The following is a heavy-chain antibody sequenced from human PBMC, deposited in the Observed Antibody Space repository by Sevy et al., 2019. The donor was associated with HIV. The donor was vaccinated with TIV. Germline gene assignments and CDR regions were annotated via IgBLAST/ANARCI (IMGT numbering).Heavy chain of an antibody. D-gene: IGHD2-21*02. CDR3: AKAAIAYCGGDCYPSYWYFDL. CDR2: ISWNSGSI. Sequence: LKISCAASGFTFDDYAMQWVRQAPGKGLEWVSGISWNSGSIGDADSVKGRFTISRDNAKNSLYLQMNSLRAEDTALYYCAKAAIAYCGGDCYPSYWYFDLWGRGTLVTVSS. J-gene: IGHJ2*01. V-gene: IGHV3-9*01. CDR1: GFTFDDYA.